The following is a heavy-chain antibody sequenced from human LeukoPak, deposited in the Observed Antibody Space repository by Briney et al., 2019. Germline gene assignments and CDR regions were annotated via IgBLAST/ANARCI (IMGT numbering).Heavy chain of an antibody. CDR2: INPNSGGT. D-gene: IGHD3-22*01. CDR3: ARGYYYDSNNDY. J-gene: IGHJ4*02. CDR1: GYTFTSYA. V-gene: IGHV1-2*02. Sequence: GASVKVSCKASGYTFTSYAMNWVRQAPGQGLEWMGWINPNSGGTNYAQKFQGRVTMTRDTSISTAYMELSRLRSDDTAVYYCARGYYYDSNNDYWGQGTLVTVSS.